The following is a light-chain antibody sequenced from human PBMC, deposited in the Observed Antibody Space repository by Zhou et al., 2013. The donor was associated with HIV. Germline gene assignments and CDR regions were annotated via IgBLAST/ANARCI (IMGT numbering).Light chain of an antibody. J-gene: IGKJ4*01. CDR2: AAS. CDR3: QQTYSIPLT. V-gene: IGKV1-27*01. Sequence: DIQMTQSPSSLSASVGDRVTITCRASQDISNYLAWYQQKPGKVPKLLIYAASTLQSGVPSRLSGSGAGTNFTLTISSLQPEDVATYFCQQTYSIPLTFGGGTRLEIK. CDR1: QDISNY.